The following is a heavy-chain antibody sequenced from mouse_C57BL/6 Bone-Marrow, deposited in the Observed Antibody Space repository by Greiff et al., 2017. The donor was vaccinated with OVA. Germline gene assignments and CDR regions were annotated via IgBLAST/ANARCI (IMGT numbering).Heavy chain of an antibody. J-gene: IGHJ4*01. CDR1: GYTFTSYW. CDR3: ARFITTVVAAEDAMDY. D-gene: IGHD1-1*01. V-gene: IGHV1-55*01. CDR2: IYPGSGST. Sequence: QVQLQQPGAELVKPGASVKMSCKASGYTFTSYWITWVKQRPGQGLEWIGDIYPGSGSTNYNEKFKSKATLTVDTSSSTAYMQLSSLTSEDSAVYYCARFITTVVAAEDAMDYWGQGTSVTVSS.